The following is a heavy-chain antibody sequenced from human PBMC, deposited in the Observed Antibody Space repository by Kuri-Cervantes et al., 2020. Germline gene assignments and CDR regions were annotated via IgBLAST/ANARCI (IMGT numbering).Heavy chain of an antibody. CDR1: GGSFSGYY. J-gene: IGHJ4*02. D-gene: IGHD6-6*01. V-gene: IGHV4-34*01. CDR3: ARGPLVSGAPLKRKRFDY. Sequence: SETLSLTCAVYGGSFSGYYWSWIRQPPGKGLEWIGEINHSGSTNYNQSLKSRVTISVDTSKNQFSLKLSSVTAADTAVYYCARGPLVSGAPLKRKRFDYWGQGTLVTVSS. CDR2: INHSGST.